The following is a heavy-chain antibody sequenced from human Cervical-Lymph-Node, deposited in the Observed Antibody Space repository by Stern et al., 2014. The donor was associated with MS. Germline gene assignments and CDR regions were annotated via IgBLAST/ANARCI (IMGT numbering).Heavy chain of an antibody. CDR3: ARDTSSPERSDW. CDR1: GFTVSRDY. CDR2: ITNVGST. Sequence: VQLGQSGGGVIQPGGSVRLSCKASGFTVSRDYMTWVRQAPGKGLEWVSLITNVGSTFYTDSVKGRFTISRDDSKNTVYLHMTSLRAEDTAMYYCARDTSSPERSDWWGQGTLVTVSS. J-gene: IGHJ4*02. V-gene: IGHV3-53*01. D-gene: IGHD1-1*01.